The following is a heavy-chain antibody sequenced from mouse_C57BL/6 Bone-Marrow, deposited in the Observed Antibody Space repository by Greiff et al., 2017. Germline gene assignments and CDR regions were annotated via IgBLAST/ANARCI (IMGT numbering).Heavy chain of an antibody. V-gene: IGHV1-59*01. Sequence: VKLQESGAELVRPGTSVKLSCKASGYTFTSYWMHWVKQRPGQGLEWIGVIDPSDSYTNYNQKFKGKATLTVDTSSSTAYMQLSSLTSEDSAVYYCARLDYWGQGTSVTVSS. CDR3: ARLDY. J-gene: IGHJ4*01. CDR2: IDPSDSYT. CDR1: GYTFTSYW.